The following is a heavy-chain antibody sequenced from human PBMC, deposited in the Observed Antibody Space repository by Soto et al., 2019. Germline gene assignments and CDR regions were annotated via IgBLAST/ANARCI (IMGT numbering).Heavy chain of an antibody. CDR1: GGSISSGDYY. V-gene: IGHV4-30-4*01. CDR2: IYYSGST. CDR3: ASGYSSSWYQVTGNGFDP. Sequence: SETLSLTCTVSGGSISSGDYYWSWIRQPPGKGLEWIGYIYYSGSTYYNTSLNSLVTISLDTSKSQFSLKLSSVTAADTAVYYFASGYSSSWYQVTGNGFDPWGQGTLVTVSS. D-gene: IGHD6-13*01. J-gene: IGHJ5*02.